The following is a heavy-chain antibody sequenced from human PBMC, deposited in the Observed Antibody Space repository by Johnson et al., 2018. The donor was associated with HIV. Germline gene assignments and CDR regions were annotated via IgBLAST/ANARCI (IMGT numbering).Heavy chain of an antibody. J-gene: IGHJ3*02. CDR2: IWYDGSNN. CDR1: GFTFSNYA. Sequence: VQLVESGGGVVQPGRSLRLSCAASGFTFSNYAMHWVRQAPGKGLEWVAVIWYDGSNNYYADPVKGRFTISRDNSKNTLYLQMNSLRAEDTAVYYCARIKRSLIWYDAFDIWGQGTMVTVSS. CDR3: ARIKRSLIWYDAFDI. D-gene: IGHD3-10*01. V-gene: IGHV3-33*01.